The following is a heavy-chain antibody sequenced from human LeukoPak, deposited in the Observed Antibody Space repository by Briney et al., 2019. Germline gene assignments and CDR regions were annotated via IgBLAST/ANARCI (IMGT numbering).Heavy chain of an antibody. CDR1: GFTVSSNY. V-gene: IGHV3-66*02. Sequence: GGSLRLSCAASGFTVSSNYMSWVRQAPGKGLEWVSVIYSGGSTYYADSVKGRFTISTDNSKNTLYLQMNSLRAEDTAVYYCARAFMTAAGTAAFDIWGQGTMVTVSS. CDR3: ARAFMTAAGTAAFDI. CDR2: IYSGGST. J-gene: IGHJ3*02. D-gene: IGHD6-13*01.